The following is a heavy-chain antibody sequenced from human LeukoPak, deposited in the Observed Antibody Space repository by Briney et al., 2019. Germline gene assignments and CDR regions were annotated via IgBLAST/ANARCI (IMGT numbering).Heavy chain of an antibody. CDR2: INPNSGGT. J-gene: IGHJ6*03. V-gene: IGHV1-2*02. CDR3: AREHRAMAYYYYYMDV. CDR1: GYTFTGYY. D-gene: IGHD5-18*01. Sequence: GASVKVSCKASGYTFTGYYMHWVRQAPGQGLEWMGWINPNSGGTNYAQKFQGRVTMTRDTSISTAYMELSRLRSDDTAVYYCAREHRAMAYYYYYMDVWGKGTTVTVSS.